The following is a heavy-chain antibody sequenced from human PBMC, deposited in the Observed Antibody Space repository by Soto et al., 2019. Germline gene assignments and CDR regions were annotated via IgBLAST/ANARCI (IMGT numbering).Heavy chain of an antibody. Sequence: QVQLVESGGGVVQPGRSLRLSCAASGFTLSNYAMHWVRQAPGKGLEWVAVIWYDGSYKYYADSVKGRFTISRDSSKNTLYLQVNSLRADDSAMYDCARKGSGWTFDYWGQGTLVPVSS. J-gene: IGHJ4*02. CDR2: IWYDGSYK. D-gene: IGHD6-19*01. CDR3: ARKGSGWTFDY. CDR1: GFTLSNYA. V-gene: IGHV3-33*01.